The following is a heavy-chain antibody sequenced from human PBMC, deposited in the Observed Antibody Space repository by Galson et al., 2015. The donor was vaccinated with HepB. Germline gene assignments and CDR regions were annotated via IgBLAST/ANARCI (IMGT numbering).Heavy chain of an antibody. CDR2: INPNSGGT. CDR3: ARDSGSYYDFWSGYYASSHWYFDL. J-gene: IGHJ2*01. V-gene: IGHV1-2*06. D-gene: IGHD3-3*01. CDR1: GYTFTGYY. Sequence: SVKVSCKASGYTFTGYYMHWVRQAPGQGLEWMGRINPNSGGTNYAQKFQGRVTMTRDTSISTAYMELSRLRSDDTAVYYCARDSGSYYDFWSGYYASSHWYFDLWGRGTLVTVSS.